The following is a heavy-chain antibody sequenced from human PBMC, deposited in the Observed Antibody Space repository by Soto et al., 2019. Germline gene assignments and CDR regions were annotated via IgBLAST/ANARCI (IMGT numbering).Heavy chain of an antibody. J-gene: IGHJ6*03. CDR2: IYYSGST. CDR3: AGGGYCTNGVCYTDYYYYMDV. Sequence: PSETLSLTCTVSGGSISSYYWSWIRQPPGKGQEWIGYIYYSGSTNYNPSLKSRVTISVDTSKNQFSLKLSSVTAADTAVYYCAGGGYCTNGVCYTDYYYYMDVWGKGTTVTVSS. D-gene: IGHD2-8*01. V-gene: IGHV4-59*08. CDR1: GGSISSYY.